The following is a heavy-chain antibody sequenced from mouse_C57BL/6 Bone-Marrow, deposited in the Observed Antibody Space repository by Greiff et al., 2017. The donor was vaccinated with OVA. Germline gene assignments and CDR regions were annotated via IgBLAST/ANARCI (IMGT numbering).Heavy chain of an antibody. V-gene: IGHV5-6*01. Sequence: EVKLMESGGDLVKPGGSLKLSCAASGFTFSSYGMSWVRQTPDKRLEWVATISSSGSYTYYPDSVKGRFTISRDNAKNTLYLQMSSLKSEDTAMYYCARHYYYGSSYWYFDVWGTGTTVTVSS. D-gene: IGHD1-1*01. CDR1: GFTFSSYG. CDR3: ARHYYYGSSYWYFDV. CDR2: ISSSGSYT. J-gene: IGHJ1*03.